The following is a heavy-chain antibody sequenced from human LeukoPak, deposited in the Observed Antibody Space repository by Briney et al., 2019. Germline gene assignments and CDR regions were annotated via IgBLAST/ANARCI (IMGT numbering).Heavy chain of an antibody. J-gene: IGHJ3*02. Sequence: GGSLRLSCAASGFTFSSYDMHWVRQGTGKGLEWVSGIGTAGDTYYPGSVKGRFTISRENAKNSLYLQMNSLRAGDTAVYYCARSFGEFGNGLDIWGQGTVVTVSS. D-gene: IGHD3-10*01. CDR2: IGTAGDT. V-gene: IGHV3-13*01. CDR1: GFTFSSYD. CDR3: ARSFGEFGNGLDI.